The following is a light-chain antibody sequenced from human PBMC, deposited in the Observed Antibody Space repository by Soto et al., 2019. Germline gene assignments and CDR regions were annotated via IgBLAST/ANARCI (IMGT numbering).Light chain of an antibody. V-gene: IGLV1-44*01. CDR3: AAWDDSLYGWV. J-gene: IGLJ3*02. CDR1: SSNIGSNT. Sequence: QSVLTQPPSASGTPGQRVTLSCSGSSSNIGSNTVNWYQQRPGTAPTLLIYYNNQRPSCVPDRFSGSKSGTSASLAISGIQSEDEAHYYCAAWDDSLYGWVFGGGTKPTVL. CDR2: YNN.